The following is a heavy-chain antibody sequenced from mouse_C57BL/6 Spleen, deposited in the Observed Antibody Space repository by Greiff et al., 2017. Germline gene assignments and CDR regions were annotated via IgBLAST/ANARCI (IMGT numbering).Heavy chain of an antibody. J-gene: IGHJ1*03. CDR2: IYPRCSNT. V-gene: IGHV1-81*01. D-gene: IGHD2-3*01. CDR3: AREDDYGYFDV. CDR1: GYTFTSYG. Sequence: VQLQESGAELARPGASVKLSCKASGYTFTSYGISWVKQRTGQGLEWIGAIYPRCSNTYYNEKFKGKATLTADKSSSTAYMELRSLTSEDSAGYFCAREDDYGYFDVWGTGTTVTVSS.